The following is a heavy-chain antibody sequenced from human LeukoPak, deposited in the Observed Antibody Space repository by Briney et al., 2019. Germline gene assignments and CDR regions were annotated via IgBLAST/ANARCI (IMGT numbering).Heavy chain of an antibody. CDR3: ALLSGDHGWGAFDI. V-gene: IGHV4-30-2*01. CDR2: IYHSGST. D-gene: IGHD4-17*01. CDR1: GGSISSGGYS. J-gene: IGHJ3*02. Sequence: SETLSLTCAVSGGSISSGGYSWSWIRQPPGKGLEWIGYIYHSGSTYYNPSLKSRVTISVDRSKNQFSLKLSSVTAADTAVYYCALLSGDHGWGAFDIWGQGTMVTVSS.